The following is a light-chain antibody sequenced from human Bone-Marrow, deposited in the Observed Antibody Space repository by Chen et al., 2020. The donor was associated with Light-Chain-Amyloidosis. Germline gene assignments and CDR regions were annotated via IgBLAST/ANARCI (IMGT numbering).Light chain of an antibody. CDR1: SSDVGSYDL. J-gene: IGLJ1*01. CDR2: GVS. Sequence: QPALTQPASVSGSPGQSITISCAGTSSDVGSYDLVSWYQQHPGKAPKLMIFGVSKRPSGVSNRFSGSKSGNTASLTISGLQAEDEADYYCCSYAGSPYVFGTGTKVTVL. V-gene: IGLV2-23*02. CDR3: CSYAGSPYV.